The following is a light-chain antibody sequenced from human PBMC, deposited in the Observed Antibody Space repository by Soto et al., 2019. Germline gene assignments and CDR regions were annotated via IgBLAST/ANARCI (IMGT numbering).Light chain of an antibody. CDR1: QSISSY. J-gene: IGKJ1*01. CDR3: QQYTDWPRT. Sequence: EIVMTQSPATLSVSPGGRATLSCRASQSISSYLAWYQQKPGQSPRLLIYGASTRAAGIPARFSGSGSGTEFTLTISSLQSEDFAVYFCQQYTDWPRTFGQGTKVEIK. CDR2: GAS. V-gene: IGKV3-15*01.